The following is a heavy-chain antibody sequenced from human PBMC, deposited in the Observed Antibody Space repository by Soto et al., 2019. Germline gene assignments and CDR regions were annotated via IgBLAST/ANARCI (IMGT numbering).Heavy chain of an antibody. J-gene: IGHJ6*03. CDR2: INHSGST. CDR1: GGSFSGYY. V-gene: IGHV4-34*01. Sequence: QVQLQQWGAGLLKPSETLSLTCAVYGGSFSGYYWSWIRQPPGKGLEWIGEINHSGSTNYNPSLKSRVTISVDASKTQFSLKLSSVPAADTAVYYCARARGFGAPLYYYYYYMDVWGKGTTVTVSS. CDR3: ARARGFGAPLYYYYYYMDV. D-gene: IGHD3-10*01.